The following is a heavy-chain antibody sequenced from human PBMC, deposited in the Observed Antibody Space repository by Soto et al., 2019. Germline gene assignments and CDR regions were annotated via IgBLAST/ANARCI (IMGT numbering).Heavy chain of an antibody. CDR2: TYNGGTT. V-gene: IGHV3-53*01. J-gene: IGHJ4*02. CDR1: GVTVSDSY. CDR3: AKFDSTSNSGYDSFDC. D-gene: IGHD5-12*01. Sequence: EVQLVESGGGLIQSGGSLRLSCAVSGVTVSDSYINWVRQAPGRGLEWVSVTYNGGTTFYADSVRGRFTISRDSSRNTVDLQMSSLRTEDTSLYYCAKFDSTSNSGYDSFDCWGQGTLVTVSS.